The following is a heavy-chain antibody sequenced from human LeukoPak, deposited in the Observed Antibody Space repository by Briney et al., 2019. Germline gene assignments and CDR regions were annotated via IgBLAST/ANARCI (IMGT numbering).Heavy chain of an antibody. V-gene: IGHV3-21*04. Sequence: GGSLRLSCAASGFTFSSYSMNWVRQAPGKGLEWVSSISSSSSYIYYADSVKGRFTISRENAKNSLYLQMNSLRAEDTAVYYCARASSSWLYYYYGMDVWGQGTTVTVSS. CDR1: GFTFSSYS. J-gene: IGHJ6*02. CDR3: ARASSSWLYYYYGMDV. D-gene: IGHD6-13*01. CDR2: ISSSSSYI.